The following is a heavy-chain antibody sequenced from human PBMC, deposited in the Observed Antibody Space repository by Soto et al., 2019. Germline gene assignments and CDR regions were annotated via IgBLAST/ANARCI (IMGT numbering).Heavy chain of an antibody. J-gene: IGHJ4*02. Sequence: ASVKVSCKASGYTFTSYGISWVRQAPGQGLEWMGWISAYNGNTNYAQKLQGRVTMTTDTSTSTAYMELRSLRSDDTAVYYCARDMGSGSYSVGPKYFDYWGQGTLVTVSS. V-gene: IGHV1-18*01. CDR3: ARDMGSGSYSVGPKYFDY. D-gene: IGHD3-10*01. CDR1: GYTFTSYG. CDR2: ISAYNGNT.